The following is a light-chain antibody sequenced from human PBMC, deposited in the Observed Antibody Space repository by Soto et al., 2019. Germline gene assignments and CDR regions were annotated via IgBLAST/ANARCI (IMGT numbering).Light chain of an antibody. CDR1: QSVSNN. J-gene: IGKJ1*01. V-gene: IGKV3-15*01. CDR2: GAF. Sequence: EIVVTQSPATLSVSPGERVTLSCRASQSVSNNLAWYQQKPGQAPRLLIYGAFTRATGIPARFSGSGSGTEFTLTISSLQSEDFAVYYCQQYNNWPVGTFGQGTKVEIK. CDR3: QQYNNWPVGT.